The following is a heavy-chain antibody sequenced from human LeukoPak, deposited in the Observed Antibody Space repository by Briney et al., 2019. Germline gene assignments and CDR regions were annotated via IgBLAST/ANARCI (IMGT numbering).Heavy chain of an antibody. CDR2: IWHDGNRK. CDR1: GFTFSSYD. V-gene: IGHV3-33*01. CDR3: TRAATITETRRDHWFAP. D-gene: IGHD1/OR15-1a*01. Sequence: GTSLRLSCAASGFTFSSYDMHWVRRAPGKGLEWVASIWHDGNRKYHADSVEGRFTISRDNSKNTVYVQVNSLRADDTAVYYCTRAATITETRRDHWFAPWGQGTLVIVSS. J-gene: IGHJ5*02.